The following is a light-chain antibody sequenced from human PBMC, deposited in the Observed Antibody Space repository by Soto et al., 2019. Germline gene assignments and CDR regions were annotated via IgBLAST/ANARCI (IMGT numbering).Light chain of an antibody. V-gene: IGKV1-8*01. CDR3: QQYYSYPPLT. Sequence: AIRMTQSPSSLSASTGERVTITCRASQGISSYLAWYQQKPGKAPKLLIYAASTLKSGVPSRFSGSGSGTDFTLTISCLQSEDFATYYCQQYYSYPPLTFGGGTKVEIK. CDR1: QGISSY. CDR2: AAS. J-gene: IGKJ4*01.